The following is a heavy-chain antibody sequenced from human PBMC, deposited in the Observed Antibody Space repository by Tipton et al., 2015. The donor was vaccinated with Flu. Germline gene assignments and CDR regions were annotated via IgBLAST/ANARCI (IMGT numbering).Heavy chain of an antibody. J-gene: IGHJ4*02. CDR2: INHSGST. Sequence: TLSLTCSVSGGSFSGYYWTWIRQPPGKGLEWIGEINHSGSTHYSSSLKSRVTMSVDSSQNQFSLHLSSVTAAGTAVYYCARVSPRRVTAIVVTMLPEGYFDYWGQGSRVIVSS. CDR3: ARVSPRRVTAIVVTMLPEGYFDY. CDR1: GGSFSGYY. V-gene: IGHV4-34*01. D-gene: IGHD2-15*01.